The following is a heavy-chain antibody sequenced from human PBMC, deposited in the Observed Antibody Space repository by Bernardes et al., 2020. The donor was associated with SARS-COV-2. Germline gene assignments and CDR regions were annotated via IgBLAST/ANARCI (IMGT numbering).Heavy chain of an antibody. CDR1: GYTFTGYY. CDR3: ARGDYTIFGVDRYYYGMDV. V-gene: IGHV1-2*02. Sequence: ASVKVSCKASGYTFTGYYMHWVRQAPGQGLEWMGWINPNSGGTNYAQKLQGRVTMTTDTSTSTAYMELRSLRSDDTAVYYCARGDYTIFGVDRYYYGMDVWGQGTTVTVSS. J-gene: IGHJ6*02. CDR2: INPNSGGT. D-gene: IGHD3-3*01.